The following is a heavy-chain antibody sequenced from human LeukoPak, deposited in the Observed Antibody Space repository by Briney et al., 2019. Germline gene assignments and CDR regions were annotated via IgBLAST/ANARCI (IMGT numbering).Heavy chain of an antibody. CDR1: GFTFSSYG. CDR3: ARAQTTGVYYFDY. D-gene: IGHD1-14*01. Sequence: PGGSLRLSCAASGFTFSSYGMHWVRQAPGKGLEWVAVISYDGSNKNYAESVKGRFTISRDNSKNTLYLQMNSLRAEDTAVYYCARAQTTGVYYFDYWGQGTLVTVSS. J-gene: IGHJ4*02. CDR2: ISYDGSNK. V-gene: IGHV3-30*03.